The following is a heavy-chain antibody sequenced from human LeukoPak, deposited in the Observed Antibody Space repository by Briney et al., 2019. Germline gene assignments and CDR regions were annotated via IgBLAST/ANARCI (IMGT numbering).Heavy chain of an antibody. J-gene: IGHJ4*02. Sequence: ASVKVSCEASGYSFTDYDINWVRQATGQGPEWKGWMNPNSGDAGSAQKFQGRLTLTWSTSISTAYMELSSLRPEDTAVYYCVRGVGSQLETDFDFWGQGTLVTVSS. CDR1: GYSFTDYD. CDR2: MNPNSGDA. CDR3: VRGVGSQLETDFDF. D-gene: IGHD2-2*01. V-gene: IGHV1-8*02.